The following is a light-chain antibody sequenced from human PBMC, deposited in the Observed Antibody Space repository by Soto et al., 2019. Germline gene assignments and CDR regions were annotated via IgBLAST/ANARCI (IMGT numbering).Light chain of an antibody. CDR1: SSDIGSYKC. CDR3: CSYAGSDNV. J-gene: IGLJ1*01. V-gene: IGLV2-23*03. CDR2: EGS. Sequence: QSALTQPASVSESPGQSITISCTGTSSDIGSYKCVSWYQHHPGKAPKLMMYEGSKRPSGVSDRFSGSKSGNTASLTISGLQADDEADYYCCSYAGSDNVFGTGTKLTVL.